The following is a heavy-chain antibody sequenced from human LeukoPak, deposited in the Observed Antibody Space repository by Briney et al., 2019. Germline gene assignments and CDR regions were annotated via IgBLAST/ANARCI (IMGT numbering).Heavy chain of an antibody. CDR2: IIPIFGTA. D-gene: IGHD3-3*01. CDR3: ARVRESIFGVVTTWFDP. J-gene: IGHJ5*02. V-gene: IGHV1-69*05. CDR1: GGTFSSYA. Sequence: GASVKVSCKASGGTFSSYAISWVRRAPGQGLEWMGGIIPIFGTANYAQKFQGRVTITTDESTSTAYMELSSLRSEDTAVYYCARVRESIFGVVTTWFDPWGQGTLVTVSS.